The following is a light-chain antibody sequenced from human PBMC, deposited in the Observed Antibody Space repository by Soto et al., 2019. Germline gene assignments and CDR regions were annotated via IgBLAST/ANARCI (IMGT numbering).Light chain of an antibody. CDR3: QKYNSAPLI. Sequence: DIQMTQSPSSLSASVGDRVTITCRASQGISNFVAWYQQKPGQVPNLLIYSASTLQSGVPSRFSGSGSGTDFTLTISGLQTEDVANYYCQKYNSAPLIFGGGTKVEI. J-gene: IGKJ4*01. CDR2: SAS. CDR1: QGISNF. V-gene: IGKV1-27*01.